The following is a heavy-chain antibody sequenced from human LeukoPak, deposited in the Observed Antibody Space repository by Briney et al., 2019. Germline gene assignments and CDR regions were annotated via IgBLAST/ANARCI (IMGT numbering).Heavy chain of an antibody. V-gene: IGHV5-51*01. CDR1: GYSFTSYW. D-gene: IGHD3-22*01. Sequence: GESLKISCKGSGYSFTSYWIGWVRQMPGKGLEWMGIIYPGDSDTRYSPSFQGQVTISADKSISTAYLQWSSLKASDTAMYYCARHLARTTMIEAGFDYWGQGTLVTVSS. CDR3: ARHLARTTMIEAGFDY. CDR2: IYPGDSDT. J-gene: IGHJ4*02.